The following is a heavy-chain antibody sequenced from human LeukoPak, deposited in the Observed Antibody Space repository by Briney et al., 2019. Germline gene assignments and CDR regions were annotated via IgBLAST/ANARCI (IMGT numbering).Heavy chain of an antibody. CDR1: GYTFTSYG. D-gene: IGHD3-16*01. CDR2: IISIFGTT. V-gene: IGHV1-69*06. CDR3: ARDNDSRDPPHFDY. Sequence: SVKVSCKASGYTFTSYGISWVRQAPGQGLEWMGGIISIFGTTNYARKFRGRVTLTADKSTRTAYMELSSLRSEDTAVYYCARDNDSRDPPHFDYWGQGTLVTVSS. J-gene: IGHJ4*02.